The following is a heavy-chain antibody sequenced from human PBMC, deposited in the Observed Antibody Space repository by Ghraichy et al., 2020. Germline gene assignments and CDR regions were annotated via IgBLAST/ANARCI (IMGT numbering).Heavy chain of an antibody. V-gene: IGHV1-24*01. CDR1: GYTLTELS. CDR3: ATDNSSWGTFDY. J-gene: IGHJ4*02. Sequence: ASVKVSCKVSGYTLTELSMHWVRQAPGKGLEWMGGFDPEDGETIYAQKFQGRVTMTEDTSTDTAYMELSSLRSEDTAVYYCATDNSSWGTFDYWGQGTLVTVSS. D-gene: IGHD6-13*01. CDR2: FDPEDGET.